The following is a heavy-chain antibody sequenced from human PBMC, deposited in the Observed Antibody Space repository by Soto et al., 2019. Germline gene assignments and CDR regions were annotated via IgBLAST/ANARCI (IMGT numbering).Heavy chain of an antibody. D-gene: IGHD2-2*01. J-gene: IGHJ4*02. CDR3: CVTVLAEYAH. Sequence: GASVKVSWKASGYTFTTYAIHWVRQAPGQSPEWMGWINADNGDTKYSQKLQGRVTITRDTSASTAYMALSSLRSDDTAVYYCCVTVLAEYAHWGQGTQVTVSS. V-gene: IGHV1-3*01. CDR2: INADNGDT. CDR1: GYTFTTYA.